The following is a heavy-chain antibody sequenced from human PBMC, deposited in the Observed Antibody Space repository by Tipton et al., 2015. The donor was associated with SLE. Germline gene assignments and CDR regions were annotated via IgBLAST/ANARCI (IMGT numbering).Heavy chain of an antibody. CDR2: INHSGST. D-gene: IGHD3-3*01. CDR1: GGSFSGYY. J-gene: IGHJ6*03. Sequence: TLSLTCAVYGGSFSGYYWSWIRQPPGKGLEWIGEINHSGSTNYNPSLKSRVTISVDTSKNQFSLKLSSVTAADTAVYYCARGGGIRFLEWDYYYMDVWGKGTMFTVSS. V-gene: IGHV4-34*01. CDR3: ARGGGIRFLEWDYYYMDV.